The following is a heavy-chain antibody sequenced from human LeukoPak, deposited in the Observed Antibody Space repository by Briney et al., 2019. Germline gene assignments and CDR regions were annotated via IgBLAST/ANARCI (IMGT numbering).Heavy chain of an antibody. D-gene: IGHD3-9*01. Sequence: SETLSLTCTVSGGSISSGGYYWSWIRQPPGKGLEWIGYIYYSGSTNYNPSLKSRVTISVDTSKNQFSLKLSSVTAADTAVYYCAREGPSYDILTGYSVADAFDIWGQGTMVTVSS. CDR2: IYYSGST. J-gene: IGHJ3*02. CDR3: AREGPSYDILTGYSVADAFDI. CDR1: GGSISSGGYY. V-gene: IGHV4-61*08.